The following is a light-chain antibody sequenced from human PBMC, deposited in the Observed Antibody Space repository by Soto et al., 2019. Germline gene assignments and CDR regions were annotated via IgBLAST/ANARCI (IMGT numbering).Light chain of an antibody. CDR1: QSVGSD. J-gene: IGKJ5*01. V-gene: IGKV3-15*01. CDR2: GAS. CDR3: QQYKNWPPIT. Sequence: ETVMTQSPATLSVSPGDRATLSCRASQSVGSDLAWYQQKRGQAPRLLIYGASTRATGIPARFSGSASGTEFTLTISGLQSEDFAVYYCQQYKNWPPITFGQGTQLEIK.